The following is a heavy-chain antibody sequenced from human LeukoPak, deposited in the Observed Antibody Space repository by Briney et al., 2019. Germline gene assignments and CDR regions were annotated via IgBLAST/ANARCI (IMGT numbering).Heavy chain of an antibody. J-gene: IGHJ4*02. CDR2: INHSGST. D-gene: IGHD6-13*01. Sequence: SETLSLTCAVYGGSFSGYYWSWIRQPPGKGLEWIGEINHSGSTNYNLSLKSRVTISVDTSKNQFSLKLSSVTAADTAVYYCARHSNSSFDYWGQGTLVTVSS. CDR1: GGSFSGYY. V-gene: IGHV4-34*01. CDR3: ARHSNSSFDY.